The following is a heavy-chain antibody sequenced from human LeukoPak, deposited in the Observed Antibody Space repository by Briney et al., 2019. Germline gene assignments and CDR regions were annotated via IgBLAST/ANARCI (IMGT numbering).Heavy chain of an antibody. Sequence: PSETLSLTCAVYGGSFSGYYWSWIRQPPGKGLEWIGEINHSGSTNYNPSLKSRVTISVDTSKNQFSLKLSSVTAADTAVYYCAREIVVVVAATRSAFDIRGQGTMVTVSS. D-gene: IGHD2-15*01. J-gene: IGHJ3*02. CDR2: INHSGST. CDR1: GGSFSGYY. V-gene: IGHV4-34*01. CDR3: AREIVVVVAATRSAFDI.